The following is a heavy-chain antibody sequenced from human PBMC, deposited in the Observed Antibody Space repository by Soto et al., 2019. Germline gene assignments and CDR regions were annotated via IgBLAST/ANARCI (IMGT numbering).Heavy chain of an antibody. CDR1: GFTFTSSA. V-gene: IGHV1-58*01. CDR3: AALGGSYGDYVSAFDI. CDR2: IVVGSGNT. D-gene: IGHD4-17*01. J-gene: IGHJ3*02. Sequence: GASVKVSCKASGFTFTSSAVQWVRQARGQRLEWIGWIVVGSGNTNYAQKFQERVTITRDMSTSTAYMELSSLRSEDTAVYYCAALGGSYGDYVSAFDIWGQGTMVTVSS.